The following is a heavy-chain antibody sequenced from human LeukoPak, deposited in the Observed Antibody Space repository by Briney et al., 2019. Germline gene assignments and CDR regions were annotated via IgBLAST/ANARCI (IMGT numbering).Heavy chain of an antibody. CDR2: ISSSSSYI. D-gene: IGHD1/OR15-1a*01. CDR3: AKEYWMRTVDAFDI. V-gene: IGHV3-21*04. CDR1: GFTFSSYS. Sequence: AGGSLRLSCAASGFTFSSYSMNWVRQAPGKGLEWVSSISSSSSYIYYADSVKGRFTISRDNSKNTLYLQMNSLRAEDTAVYYCAKEYWMRTVDAFDIWGQGTMVTVSS. J-gene: IGHJ3*02.